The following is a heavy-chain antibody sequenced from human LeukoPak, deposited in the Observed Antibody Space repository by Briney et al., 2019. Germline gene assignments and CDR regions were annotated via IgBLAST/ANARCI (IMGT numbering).Heavy chain of an antibody. Sequence: ASVKVSCKASGYTFTRYAMNWVRQAPGQGLAWMGWISTNTGNPTYAQAFTGRFVFSLDTSVSTAYLQISSLKAEDTAVYYCAREVATIREDAFDIWGQGTMVTVSS. CDR2: ISTNTGNP. D-gene: IGHD5-12*01. J-gene: IGHJ3*02. V-gene: IGHV7-4-1*02. CDR1: GYTFTRYA. CDR3: AREVATIREDAFDI.